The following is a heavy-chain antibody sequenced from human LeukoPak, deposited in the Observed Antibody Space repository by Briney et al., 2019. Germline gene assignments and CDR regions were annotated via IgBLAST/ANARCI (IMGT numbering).Heavy chain of an antibody. Sequence: SETLSLTCTVSGGSISSYYWSWIRQPPGKGLEWIGYIYYSGSTNYNPSLKSRVTISVDTSKNQFSLKLSSVTAADTAVYYCARASYYDFWSGYDPARHYYYMDVWGKGTTVTVSS. CDR1: GGSISSYY. J-gene: IGHJ6*03. V-gene: IGHV4-59*01. D-gene: IGHD3-3*01. CDR3: ARASYYDFWSGYDPARHYYYMDV. CDR2: IYYSGST.